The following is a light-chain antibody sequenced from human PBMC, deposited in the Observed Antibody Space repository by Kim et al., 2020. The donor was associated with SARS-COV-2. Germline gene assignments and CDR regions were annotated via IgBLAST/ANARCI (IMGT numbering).Light chain of an antibody. Sequence: PGKAARVSCGGNSIGSKSVRWYQQESGQAPVLVIYYDSDRPSGIPERFSGSNSGNTATLTIGRVEAGDEADYYCQVWDSSSDHRVVFGGGTKLTVL. V-gene: IGLV3-21*04. J-gene: IGLJ2*01. CDR3: QVWDSSSDHRVV. CDR1: SIGSKS. CDR2: YDS.